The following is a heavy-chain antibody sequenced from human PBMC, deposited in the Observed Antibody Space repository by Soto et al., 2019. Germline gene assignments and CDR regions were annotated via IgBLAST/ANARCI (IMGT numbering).Heavy chain of an antibody. V-gene: IGHV1-18*01. CDR3: AREAVPYSSGWYGWFDP. CDR1: GYTFTSYG. Sequence: QVQLVQSGAEVKKPGASVKVSCKASGYTFTSYGISWVRQAPGQGLEWMGWISAYNGNTNYVQKLQGRVTMTTDTSTSTAYMELRSLRSDDTAVYYCAREAVPYSSGWYGWFDPWGQGTLVTVSS. CDR2: ISAYNGNT. J-gene: IGHJ5*02. D-gene: IGHD6-19*01.